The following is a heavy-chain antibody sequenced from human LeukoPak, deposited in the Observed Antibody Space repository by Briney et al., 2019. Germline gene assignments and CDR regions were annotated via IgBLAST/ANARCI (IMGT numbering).Heavy chain of an antibody. CDR2: ISSSSSYI. Sequence: EGSLRLSCAASGFTFSSYAMHWVRQAPGKGLEWVSSISSSSSYIYYADSVKGRFTISRDNAKNSLYLQMNSLRAEDTAVYYCASYSSGWYAPVIDYWGQGTLVTVSS. CDR1: GFTFSSYA. D-gene: IGHD6-19*01. CDR3: ASYSSGWYAPVIDY. V-gene: IGHV3-21*01. J-gene: IGHJ4*02.